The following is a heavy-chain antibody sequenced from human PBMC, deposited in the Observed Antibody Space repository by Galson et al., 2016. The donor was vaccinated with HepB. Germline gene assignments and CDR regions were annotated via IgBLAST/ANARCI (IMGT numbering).Heavy chain of an antibody. J-gene: IGHJ4*02. V-gene: IGHV3-11*05. CDR1: GFTFDDYY. Sequence: SLRLSCAASGFTFDDYYMSWIRQAPGKGLEWVSYIRTYTGYTDYADSVRGRFTISRDNARNSLYLQMNSLRSEDTGVYFCARGGVGPLYYDSSGPNDYWGQGTLVTVSS. D-gene: IGHD3-22*01. CDR3: ARGGVGPLYYDSSGPNDY. CDR2: IRTYTGYT.